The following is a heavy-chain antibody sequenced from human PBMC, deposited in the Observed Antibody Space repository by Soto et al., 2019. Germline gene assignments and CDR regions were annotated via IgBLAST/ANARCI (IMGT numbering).Heavy chain of an antibody. V-gene: IGHV6-1*01. CDR2: TYYRSKWYH. CDR1: GDSVSTNSSA. J-gene: IGHJ4*02. D-gene: IGHD6-6*01. CDR3: AREGSSSFDY. Sequence: QTLSLTCAISGDSVSTNSSAWNWIRQSPSRGLEWLGRTYYRSKWYHDYALSVKSRITINPDTSKNQVSLQLNSVTPEDTAVYYCAREGSSSFDYWGQGALVTVSS.